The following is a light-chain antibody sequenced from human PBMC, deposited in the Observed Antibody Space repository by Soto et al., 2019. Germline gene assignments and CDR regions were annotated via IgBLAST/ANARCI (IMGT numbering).Light chain of an antibody. J-gene: IGKJ1*01. CDR2: GAS. Sequence: EIVMTQSPATLSVSPGERSTLSCRSSQGVSSSYLAWYQQKPGQAPRLLIYGASSRATGIPDRFSGSGSGTDFTLTISRLEPEDFAVYYCQQYGSSPPVTFGQGTKVDIK. CDR1: QGVSSSY. V-gene: IGKV3-20*01. CDR3: QQYGSSPPVT.